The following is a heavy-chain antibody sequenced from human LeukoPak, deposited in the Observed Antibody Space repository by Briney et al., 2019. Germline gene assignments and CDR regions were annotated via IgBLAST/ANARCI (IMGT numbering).Heavy chain of an antibody. D-gene: IGHD4-23*01. CDR1: GGSINSYY. CDR2: IYYSGST. Sequence: SETLSLTCTVSGGSINSYYWSWIRQPPGKGLEWIGYIYYSGSTNYNPSLKSRVTISVDTSKNQFSLKLSSVTAADTAVYYCARVGGGNYYYYGMDVWGQGSTVTVSS. J-gene: IGHJ6*02. V-gene: IGHV4-59*01. CDR3: ARVGGGNYYYYGMDV.